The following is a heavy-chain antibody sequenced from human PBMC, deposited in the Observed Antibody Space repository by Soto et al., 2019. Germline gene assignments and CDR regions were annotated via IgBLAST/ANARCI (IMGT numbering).Heavy chain of an antibody. CDR3: VSQRTTVPTQAYFDY. J-gene: IGHJ4*02. D-gene: IGHD4-17*01. V-gene: IGHV4-39*01. CDR2: VYYRGRS. CDR1: GGSVTNSSYY. Sequence: SETLSLTCTVSGGSVTNSSYYWGWIRQSPGKGLEWIGSVYYRGRSYSKSSVKSRVTMSVDTSKNRFSLSLNSVTASDTAVYFCVSQRTTVPTQAYFDYWGPGALVTVSS.